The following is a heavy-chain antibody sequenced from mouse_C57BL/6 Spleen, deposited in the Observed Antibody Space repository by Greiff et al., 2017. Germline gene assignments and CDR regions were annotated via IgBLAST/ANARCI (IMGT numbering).Heavy chain of an antibody. CDR1: GYAFSSSW. V-gene: IGHV1-82*01. J-gene: IGHJ2*01. CDR3: GCPIYYYGVDY. CDR2: IYPGDGDT. D-gene: IGHD1-1*01. Sequence: QVQLKESGPELVKPGASVKISCKASGYAFSSSWMNWVKQRPGKGLEWIGRIYPGDGDTNYNGKFKGKATLTADKSSSTAYMQLRSLTSEDSAVYFCGCPIYYYGVDYWGQGTTRTVSS.